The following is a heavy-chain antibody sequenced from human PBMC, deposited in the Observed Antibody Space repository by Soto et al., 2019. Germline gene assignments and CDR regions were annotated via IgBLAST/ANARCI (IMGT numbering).Heavy chain of an antibody. CDR2: FYSSGSI. D-gene: IGHD6-19*01. V-gene: IGHV4-31*03. CDR1: GYSITAGGYY. CDR3: ARMYSSGSGWFHP. Sequence: SETLSLTCFVSGYSITAGGYYWSWIRHHPGKGLEWIGSFYSSGSIIYNPSLRSRVSISGDTSSNQFSMSLTSVTAADTARYYCARMYSSGSGWFHPWGQGTLVTVS. J-gene: IGHJ5*02.